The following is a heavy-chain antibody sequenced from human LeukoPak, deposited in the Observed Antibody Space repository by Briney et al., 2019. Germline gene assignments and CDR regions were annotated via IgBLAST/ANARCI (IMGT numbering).Heavy chain of an antibody. Sequence: PSETLSLTCAVYGGSFTEYHWSWIRQPPGKSLEWIGEINYTGCTHYNPSLTSRVTISIDMSERQFSLRLTSVTAADTAVYYCARERRVEVSARQTVAFDMWAQGTMVIVSS. D-gene: IGHD5/OR15-5a*01. CDR1: GGSFTEYH. V-gene: IGHV4-34*01. CDR3: ARERRVEVSARQTVAFDM. J-gene: IGHJ3*02. CDR2: INYTGCT.